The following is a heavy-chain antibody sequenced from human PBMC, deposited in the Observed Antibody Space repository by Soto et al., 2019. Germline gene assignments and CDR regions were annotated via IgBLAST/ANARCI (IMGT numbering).Heavy chain of an antibody. Sequence: EGQLVESGGGLVKPGGSLTLSCAASGFAFRNVWMHWVRQAPGQGLEWVGRIKSKLDGETIDYAAPVKGRFTISRDDSKNMLYLQMNSLKTEDTGVYYCTPLALKYNSDWYEFSDWGQGTLVTVSS. CDR1: GFAFRNVW. V-gene: IGHV3-15*07. CDR3: TPLALKYNSDWYEFSD. D-gene: IGHD6-19*01. J-gene: IGHJ4*02. CDR2: IKSKLDGETI.